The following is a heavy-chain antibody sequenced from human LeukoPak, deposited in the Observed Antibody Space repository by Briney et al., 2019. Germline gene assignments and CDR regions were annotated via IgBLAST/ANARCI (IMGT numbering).Heavy chain of an antibody. CDR3: ARTPITMVRGVITPPYYFDY. D-gene: IGHD3-10*01. CDR2: IYYSGST. V-gene: IGHV4-39*01. Sequence: SETLSLTCTVSGGSISSSSYYWGWIRQPPGKGLEWIGSIYYSGSTYYNPSLKSRVTISVDTSKNQSSLKLSSVTAADTAVYHCARTPITMVRGVITPPYYFDYWGQGTLVTVSS. J-gene: IGHJ4*02. CDR1: GGSISSSSYY.